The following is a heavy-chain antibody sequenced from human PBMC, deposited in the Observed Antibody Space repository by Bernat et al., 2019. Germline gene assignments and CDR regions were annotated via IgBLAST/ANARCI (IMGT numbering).Heavy chain of an antibody. Sequence: QVQLVESGGGVVQPGRSLRLSCAASGFTFSSYAMHWVRQAPGKGLEWVAVISYDGSNKYYAASVKGRFTISRDNSKTTLYLKMNSLRAEDTAVYYCARGLRGGGGSSSELDYWGQGTLVTVSS. CDR3: ARGLRGGGGSSSELDY. CDR1: GFTFSSYA. V-gene: IGHV3-30-3*01. J-gene: IGHJ4*02. CDR2: ISYDGSNK. D-gene: IGHD6-6*01.